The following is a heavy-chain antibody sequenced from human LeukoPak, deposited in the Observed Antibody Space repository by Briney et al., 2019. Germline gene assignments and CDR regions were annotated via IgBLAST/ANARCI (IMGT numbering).Heavy chain of an antibody. J-gene: IGHJ4*02. CDR3: ARENNDYGDLNNFDY. D-gene: IGHD4-17*01. CDR1: GFTFSSYA. CDR2: ISYDGSNK. V-gene: IGHV3-30-3*01. Sequence: GRSLRLSCAASGFTFSSYAMPWVRQAPGKGLEWVAVISYDGSNKYYADSVKGRFTISRDNSKNTLYLQMNSLRAEDTAVYYCARENNDYGDLNNFDYWGQGTLVTVSS.